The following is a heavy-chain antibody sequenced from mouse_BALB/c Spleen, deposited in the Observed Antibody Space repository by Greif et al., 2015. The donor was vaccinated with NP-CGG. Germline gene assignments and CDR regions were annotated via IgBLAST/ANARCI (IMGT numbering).Heavy chain of an antibody. J-gene: IGHJ2*01. CDR3: ARERSMITYYFVY. Sequence: VQLVESGPGLVAPSQSLSITCTVSGFSLTSYGVHWVRQPPGKGLEWLGVIWAGGSTNYNSALMSRLSISKDNSKSQVFLKMNSLQTDDTAMYYCARERSMITYYFVYWGQGTTLTVSS. CDR2: IWAGGST. V-gene: IGHV2-9*02. D-gene: IGHD2-4*01. CDR1: GFSLTSYG.